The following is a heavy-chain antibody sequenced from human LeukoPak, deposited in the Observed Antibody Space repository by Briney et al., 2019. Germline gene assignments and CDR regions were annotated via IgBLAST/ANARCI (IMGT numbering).Heavy chain of an antibody. CDR2: IIPIFGTA. CDR3: ARVSSGWYGTLDY. V-gene: IGHV1-69*06. D-gene: IGHD6-19*01. J-gene: IGHJ4*02. CDR1: GGTFSSYA. Sequence: SVKVSCKASGGTFSSYAISWVRQAPGQGLEWMGGIIPIFGTANYAQKFQGRVTITADKSTSTAYMELSSLRSEDTAVYYCARVSSGWYGTLDYWGQGTLVTVSS.